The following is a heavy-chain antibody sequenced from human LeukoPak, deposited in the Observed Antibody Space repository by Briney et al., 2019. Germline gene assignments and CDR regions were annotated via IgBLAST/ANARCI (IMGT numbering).Heavy chain of an antibody. CDR2: ISAYNGNT. CDR1: GYTFTGYY. CDR3: ARVQLRYFDVNWFDP. D-gene: IGHD3-9*01. Sequence: ASVKVSCKASGYTFTGYYMHWVRQAPGQGLEWMGWISAYNGNTNYAQKLQGRVTMTTDTSTSTAYMELRSLRSDDTAVYYCARVQLRYFDVNWFDPWGQGTLVTVSS. J-gene: IGHJ5*02. V-gene: IGHV1-18*04.